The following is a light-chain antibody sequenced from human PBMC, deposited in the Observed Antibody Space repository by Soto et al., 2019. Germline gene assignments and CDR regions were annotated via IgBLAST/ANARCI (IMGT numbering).Light chain of an antibody. CDR3: QQSYNTTWT. V-gene: IGKV1-39*01. CDR1: QSISYY. CDR2: AAS. Sequence: DIQMTQSPSSLAASVGDSVTITCRASQSISYYLNWYQKRPGKDPKLLIFAASHLQSGVPSRFSGSGSGTYFNLTVSSLQPEDFATYFCQQSYNTTWTFGQGTKVDI. J-gene: IGKJ1*01.